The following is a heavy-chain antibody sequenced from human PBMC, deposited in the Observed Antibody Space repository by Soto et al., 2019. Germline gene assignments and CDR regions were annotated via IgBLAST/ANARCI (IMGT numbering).Heavy chain of an antibody. Sequence: EVQLVESGGGLVQPGGSLRLSCAASGFTFSTCWMMWVRQAPGKGLEWVANINQDGSERYYVDSVKGRFTISRDNAKNSLYLQMNSRRAEDTAVYYCVKDNRGSYWGQGTLVTVSS. D-gene: IGHD3-10*01. V-gene: IGHV3-7*01. CDR1: GFTFSTCW. CDR2: INQDGSER. J-gene: IGHJ4*02. CDR3: VKDNRGSY.